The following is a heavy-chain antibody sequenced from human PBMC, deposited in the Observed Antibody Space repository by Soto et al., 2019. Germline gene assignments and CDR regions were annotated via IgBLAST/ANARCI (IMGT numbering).Heavy chain of an antibody. CDR1: DGSLSSYY. CDR2: ISHSGST. D-gene: IGHD3-3*01. Sequence: KASETLSLTCTVSDGSLSSYYWSWIRQPPGKGLEWIGHISHSGSTSYNPSLKSRVTVSLDTSQNQFSLKVRSVTAADTAAYYCAKCPLESGYLHYYSMDVWGKGTTVTVSS. CDR3: AKCPLESGYLHYYSMDV. V-gene: IGHV4-59*01. J-gene: IGHJ6*03.